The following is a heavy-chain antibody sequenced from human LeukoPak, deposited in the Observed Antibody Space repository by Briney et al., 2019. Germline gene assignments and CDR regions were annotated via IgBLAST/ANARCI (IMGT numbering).Heavy chain of an antibody. D-gene: IGHD1-1*01. CDR2: IIPIFGTA. V-gene: IGHV1-69*01. CDR3: ASRNDGGYYFDY. CDR1: GGTFSSYA. Sequence: SVKVSCKASGGTFSSYAISWVRQAPGQGLEWMGGIIPIFGTANYAQKFQGRVTITADESTSTAYMELSSLRSEDTAVYYCASRNDGGYYFDYWGQGTLVTVSS. J-gene: IGHJ4*02.